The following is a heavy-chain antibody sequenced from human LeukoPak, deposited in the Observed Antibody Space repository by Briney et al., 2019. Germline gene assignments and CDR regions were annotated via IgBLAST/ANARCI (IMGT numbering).Heavy chain of an antibody. CDR1: GGTFSSYA. CDR3: ARDIWPSSSLYDAFDI. Sequence: SVKVSCKASGGTFSSYAISWVRQAPGQGLEWMGRIIPIFGTANYAQKFQGRVTITTDESTSTAYMELSSLRSEDTAVYYCARDIWPSSSLYDAFDIWGQGTMVTVSS. D-gene: IGHD6-6*01. V-gene: IGHV1-69*05. J-gene: IGHJ3*02. CDR2: IIPIFGTA.